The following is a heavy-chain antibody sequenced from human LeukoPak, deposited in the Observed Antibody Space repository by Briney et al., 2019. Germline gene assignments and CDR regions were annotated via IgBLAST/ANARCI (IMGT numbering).Heavy chain of an antibody. CDR1: RFTFSSYA. Sequence: GGSLRLSCAASRFTFSSYATSWVRQAPGKGLEWVSAISDSGGSTYYADSVKGRFTISRDNSKNTLYLQMNSLRAEDTAVYYCAKRGAEVGATVAPGDYWGQGTLVTVSS. J-gene: IGHJ4*02. V-gene: IGHV3-23*01. D-gene: IGHD1-26*01. CDR2: ISDSGGST. CDR3: AKRGAEVGATVAPGDY.